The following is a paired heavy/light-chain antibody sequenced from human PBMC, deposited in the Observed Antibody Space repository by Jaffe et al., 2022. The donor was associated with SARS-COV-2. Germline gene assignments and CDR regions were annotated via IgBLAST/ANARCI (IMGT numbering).Light chain of an antibody. V-gene: IGLV7-43*01. CDR3: LLYYGGAWV. CDR2: STS. CDR1: TGAVTSGYY. J-gene: IGLJ3*02. Sequence: QTVVTQEPSLTVSPGGTVTLTCASSTGAVTSGYYPNWFQQKPGQAPRALIYSTSNKHSWTPARFSGSLLGGKAALTLSGVQPEDEAEYYCLLYYGGAWVFGGGTKLTVL.
Heavy chain of an antibody. Sequence: EVQLVESGGGVVQPGGSLRLSCAASGFTFDDYAMHWVRQAPGKGLEWVSLISGDGGSTYYADSVKGRFTISRDNSKNSLYLQMNSLRTEDTALYYCAKDLRGSTIFGVVIKYYYYGMDVWGQGTTVTVSS. CDR2: ISGDGGST. CDR3: AKDLRGSTIFGVVIKYYYYGMDV. J-gene: IGHJ6*02. D-gene: IGHD3-3*01. CDR1: GFTFDDYA. V-gene: IGHV3-43*02.